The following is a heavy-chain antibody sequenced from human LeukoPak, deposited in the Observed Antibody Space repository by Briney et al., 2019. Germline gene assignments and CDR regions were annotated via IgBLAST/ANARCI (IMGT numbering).Heavy chain of an antibody. J-gene: IGHJ4*02. CDR2: INHSGST. V-gene: IGHV4-34*01. CDR1: GGSFSGYY. D-gene: IGHD3-22*01. CDR3: ARGDRNYYDSSGYRGYYFDY. Sequence: SETLSLTCAVYGGSFSGYYWSWIRQPPGKGLEWIGEINHSGSTNYNPSLKSRVTISVGTFKNQFSLKLSSVTAADTAVYYCARGDRNYYDSSGYRGYYFDYWGQGTLVTVSS.